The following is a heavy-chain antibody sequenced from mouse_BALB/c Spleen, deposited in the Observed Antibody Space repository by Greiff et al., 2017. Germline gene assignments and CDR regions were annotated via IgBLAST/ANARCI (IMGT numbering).Heavy chain of an antibody. CDR1: GFTFSSFG. V-gene: IGHV5-17*02. CDR3: ARRGGNPRYYYAMDY. D-gene: IGHD2-1*01. J-gene: IGHJ4*01. Sequence: EVQVVESGGGLVQPGGSRKLSCAASGFTFSSFGMHWVRQAPEKGLEWVAYISSGSSTIYYADTVKGRFTISRDNPKNTLFLQMTSLRSEDTAMYYCARRGGNPRYYYAMDYWGQGTSVTVSS. CDR2: ISSGSSTI.